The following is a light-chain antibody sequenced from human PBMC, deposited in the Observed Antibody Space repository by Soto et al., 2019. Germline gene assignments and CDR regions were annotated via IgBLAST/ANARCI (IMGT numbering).Light chain of an antibody. V-gene: IGKV3-15*01. CDR2: GAS. Sequence: IVLTQSPGTLSLSPGERATLSCRASQSVNNNLAWYQQKLGQAPRVLIYGASTRATGIPARFTGSGSGTEFILTITSLQSEDSAVYYCQEYNTWPWTFGQGTKVDIK. CDR1: QSVNNN. CDR3: QEYNTWPWT. J-gene: IGKJ1*01.